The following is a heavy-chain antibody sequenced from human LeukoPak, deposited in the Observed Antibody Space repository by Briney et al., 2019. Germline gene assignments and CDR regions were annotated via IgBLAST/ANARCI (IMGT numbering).Heavy chain of an antibody. D-gene: IGHD7-27*01. CDR3: ASMGIRHAFDI. V-gene: IGHV4-59*01. CDR1: GGSISSSY. Sequence: KPSETLSLTCTVSGGSISSSYWSWIRQPPGKGLEWIGYIYYSGSTNYNPSLKSRVTISVDTSKNQFSLKLSSVTAADTAVYYCASMGIRHAFDIWGQGTMVTVSS. CDR2: IYYSGST. J-gene: IGHJ3*02.